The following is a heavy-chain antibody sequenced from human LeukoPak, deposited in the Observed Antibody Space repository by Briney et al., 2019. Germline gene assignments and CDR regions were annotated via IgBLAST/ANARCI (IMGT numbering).Heavy chain of an antibody. CDR2: IFYSGST. CDR3: ARAGPWKTAP. V-gene: IGHV4-59*01. Sequence: SETLSLTCTVSGASINSYYWSWIRQSPGKGLEWIGHIFYSGSTNYNPSLKSRVTISVDRPKRQFSLKVTSVTAADTAIYYCARAGPWKTAPWGQGILVTVS. CDR1: GASINSYY. D-gene: IGHD1-1*01. J-gene: IGHJ5*02.